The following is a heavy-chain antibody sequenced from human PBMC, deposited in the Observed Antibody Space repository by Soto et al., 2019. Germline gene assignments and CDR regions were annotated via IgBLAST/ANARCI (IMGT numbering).Heavy chain of an antibody. CDR3: AMYSSGWSIDY. D-gene: IGHD6-19*01. J-gene: IGHJ4*02. Sequence: VASVKVSCKASGGTFSSYAISWVRQAPGQGLEWMGWISAYNGNTNYAQKLQGRVTMTTDTSTSTAYMELRSLRSDDTAVYYCAMYSSGWSIDYWGQGTLVTVSS. V-gene: IGHV1-18*01. CDR2: ISAYNGNT. CDR1: GGTFSSYA.